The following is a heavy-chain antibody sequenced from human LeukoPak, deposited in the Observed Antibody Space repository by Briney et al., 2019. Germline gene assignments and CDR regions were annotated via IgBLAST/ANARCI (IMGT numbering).Heavy chain of an antibody. CDR3: ARVGIAAAEYAFDI. D-gene: IGHD6-13*01. V-gene: IGHV3-13*01. CDR1: GFTFSSYD. CDR2: IGTAGDT. J-gene: IGHJ3*02. Sequence: GGSLRLSCAAPGFTFSSYDMHWVRQATGKGLEWVSAIGTAGDTYYPGSVKGQLTISRENAKNSLYLQMNSLRAGDTAVYYCARVGIAAAEYAFDIWGQGTMVTVSS.